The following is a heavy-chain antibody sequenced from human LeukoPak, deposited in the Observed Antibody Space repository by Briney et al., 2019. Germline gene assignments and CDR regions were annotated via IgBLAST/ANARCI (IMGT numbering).Heavy chain of an antibody. D-gene: IGHD5-18*01. Sequence: SETLSLTCAVYGGSFSGYYWSWIRQPPGKGLEWIGEINHSGSTNYNPSLKSRVTISVDTSKNQFSLKLSSVTAADTAVYYCAGRLSGYSSDFDYWGQGTLVTVSS. CDR3: AGRLSGYSSDFDY. J-gene: IGHJ4*02. CDR2: INHSGST. V-gene: IGHV4-34*01. CDR1: GGSFSGYY.